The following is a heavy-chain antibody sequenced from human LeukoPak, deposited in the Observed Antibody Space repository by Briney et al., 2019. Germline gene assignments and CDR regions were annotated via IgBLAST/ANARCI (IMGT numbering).Heavy chain of an antibody. V-gene: IGHV4-61*01. Sequence: SETLSLTCTVSGGSVSSGSYYWSWIRQPPGKGLEWLGYIYYSGSTNYNPSLKSRVTISVDTSKNQFSLKLSSVTAADTAVYYCARVEFLNCSGGSCYHEYFQHWGQGTLVTVSS. CDR1: GGSVSSGSYY. CDR3: ARVEFLNCSGGSCYHEYFQH. D-gene: IGHD2-15*01. CDR2: IYYSGST. J-gene: IGHJ1*01.